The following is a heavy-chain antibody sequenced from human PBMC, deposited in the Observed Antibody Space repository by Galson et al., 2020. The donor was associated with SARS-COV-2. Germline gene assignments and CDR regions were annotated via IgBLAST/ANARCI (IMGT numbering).Heavy chain of an antibody. V-gene: IGHV3-23*01. CDR3: ARVVGGPAIGEDAFAV. CDR1: GFTFSSYW. D-gene: IGHD2-15*01. CDR2: ISGSGGTT. J-gene: IGHJ3*01. Sequence: GGSLRLSCAASGFTFSSYWMHWVRQAPGKGLEWVSSISGSGGTTYYADSVKGRFAISRDNSKNTLFLQMNSLRAEDTAVYYCARVVGGPAIGEDAFAVWGQGTMVTVS.